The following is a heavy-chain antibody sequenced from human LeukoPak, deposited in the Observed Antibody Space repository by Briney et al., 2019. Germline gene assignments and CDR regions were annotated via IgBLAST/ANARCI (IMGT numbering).Heavy chain of an antibody. CDR1: GYTFTSYG. V-gene: IGHV1-18*01. D-gene: IGHD6-6*01. J-gene: IGHJ6*03. CDR3: ARLGSSSADGRNYYYYYMDV. CDR2: ISACNGNT. Sequence: ASVKVSCKASGYTFTSYGISWVRQAPGQGLEWMGWISACNGNTNYAQKLQGRVTMTTDTSTSTAYMELRSLRSDDTAVYYCARLGSSSADGRNYYYYYMDVWGKGTTVTVSS.